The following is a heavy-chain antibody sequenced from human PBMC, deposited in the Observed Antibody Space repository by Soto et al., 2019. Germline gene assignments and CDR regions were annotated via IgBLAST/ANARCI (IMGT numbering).Heavy chain of an antibody. D-gene: IGHD6-19*01. CDR2: VYYTGST. Sequence: PSETLSLTCSVSGGSISCSYWIWIRQSPGKGLEWLGYVYYTGSTNYSPSLRSRVSISVDTSKNEFSLRLSSVTAADTAVYFCARSVAVPGAHIDYWGQGTQVTVSS. CDR1: GGSISCSY. CDR3: ARSVAVPGAHIDY. V-gene: IGHV4-59*01. J-gene: IGHJ4*02.